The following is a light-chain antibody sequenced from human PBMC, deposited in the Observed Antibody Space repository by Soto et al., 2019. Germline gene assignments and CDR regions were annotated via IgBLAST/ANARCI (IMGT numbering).Light chain of an antibody. CDR2: SAS. J-gene: IGKJ1*01. V-gene: IGKV1-16*02. CDR1: QGISTY. Sequence: DIQMTQSPSSLSASVGDRVTITCRASQGISTYLGWYQQKPGKTPTSLIYSASSLQSGVPSKFRGSGSGTVFTLTISDMQPDDFATYYCQQYYRYPWTFGQGTKVEIK. CDR3: QQYYRYPWT.